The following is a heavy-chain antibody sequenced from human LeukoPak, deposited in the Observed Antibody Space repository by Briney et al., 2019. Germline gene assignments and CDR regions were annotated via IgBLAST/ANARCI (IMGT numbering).Heavy chain of an antibody. J-gene: IGHJ3*02. CDR2: IYYSGST. CDR3: ARGIAARLGSRRLAFDI. V-gene: IGHV4-59*01. CDR1: GGSISSYY. Sequence: PSETLSLTCTVSGGSISSYYWSWIRQPPGKGLEWIGYIYYSGSTNYNPSLKSRVTISVDTSKNQFSLKLSSVTAADTAVYYCARGIAARLGSRRLAFDIWGQGTMVTVSS. D-gene: IGHD6-6*01.